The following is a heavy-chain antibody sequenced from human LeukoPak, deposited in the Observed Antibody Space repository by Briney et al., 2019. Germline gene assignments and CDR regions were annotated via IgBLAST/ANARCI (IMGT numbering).Heavy chain of an antibody. V-gene: IGHV4-4*07. Sequence: SETLSLTCTVSGESISSYYWSWIRQSAEKGLEWIGRAHPSGNTHSNPSLESRVTMSIAESRKQFSLKLTFVTAADTAVYYCARDSRSSTVWWFDVWGRGTLVTVSS. CDR2: AHPSGNT. D-gene: IGHD3-10*01. J-gene: IGHJ2*01. CDR3: ARDSRSSTVWWFDV. CDR1: GESISSYY.